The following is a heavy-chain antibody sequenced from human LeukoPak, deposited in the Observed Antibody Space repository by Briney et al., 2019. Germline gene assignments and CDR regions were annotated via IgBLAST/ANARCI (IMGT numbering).Heavy chain of an antibody. V-gene: IGHV2-70*04. CDR2: IDWDDDK. J-gene: IGHJ4*02. D-gene: IGHD3-22*01. Sequence: SGPALVKPTQTLTLTCTFSGFSLSTSGMRVSWIRQPPGKALEWLARIDWDDDKFYSISLKTRLTISKDTSKNQVVLTMTNMDPVDTATYYCARIGDYYDSLDYWGQGTLVTVSS. CDR1: GFSLSTSGMR. CDR3: ARIGDYYDSLDY.